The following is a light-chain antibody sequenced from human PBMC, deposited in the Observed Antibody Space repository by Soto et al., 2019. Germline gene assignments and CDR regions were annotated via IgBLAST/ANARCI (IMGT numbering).Light chain of an antibody. Sequence: DIHLTQSPSLLSASVGDRVTITCRASQGISQYVAWYQQKPGKAPKLLIYAATVLQGGVPSRFSGNGSATEFILTISSLQPEDFATYYCQQVNSYPLTFGGGTKVDIK. V-gene: IGKV1-9*01. CDR3: QQVNSYPLT. CDR1: QGISQY. J-gene: IGKJ4*01. CDR2: AAT.